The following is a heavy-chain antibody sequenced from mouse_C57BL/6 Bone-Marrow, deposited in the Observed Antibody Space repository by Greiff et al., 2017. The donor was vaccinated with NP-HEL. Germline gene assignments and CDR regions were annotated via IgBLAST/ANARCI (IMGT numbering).Heavy chain of an antibody. Sequence: VQLKESGPGLVKPSQSLSLTCSVTGYSITSGYYWNWIRQFPGNKLEWMGYISYDGSNNYNPSLKNRISITRDTSKNQFFLKLNSVTTEDTATYYGAREDGYHWYFDVWGTGTTVTVSS. CDR2: ISYDGSN. V-gene: IGHV3-6*01. CDR3: AREDGYHWYFDV. J-gene: IGHJ1*03. D-gene: IGHD2-3*01. CDR1: GYSITSGYY.